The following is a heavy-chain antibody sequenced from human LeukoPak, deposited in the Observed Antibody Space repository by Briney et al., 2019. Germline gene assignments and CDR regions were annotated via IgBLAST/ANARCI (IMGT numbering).Heavy chain of an antibody. D-gene: IGHD6-13*01. J-gene: IGHJ5*02. V-gene: IGHV4-34*01. CDR3: ARGLIAAAGIGWFDP. Sequence: SETLSLTCAVYGGSFSGYYWSWLRQPPGKGLEWIGEINHSGSTNYNPSLKSRVTISVDTSKNQFSLKLSSVTAADTAVYYCARGLIAAAGIGWFDPWGQGTLVTVSS. CDR1: GGSFSGYY. CDR2: INHSGST.